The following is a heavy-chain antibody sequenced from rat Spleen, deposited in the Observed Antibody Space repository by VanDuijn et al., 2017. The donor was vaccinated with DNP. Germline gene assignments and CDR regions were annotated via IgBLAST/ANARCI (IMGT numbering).Heavy chain of an antibody. J-gene: IGHJ4*01. CDR2: IKSTGGST. V-gene: IGHV5-31*01. D-gene: IGHD3-2*01. Sequence: EVQLVESGGDLVQPGRSLKLSCVASGFTFTNYWMTWIRQVPGKGLEWVASIKSTGGSTYYPDSVKGRFTISRDDAENTLYLQRDSLRSEDTATYYCARHSANVDAMDAWGQGTSVTVSS. CDR1: GFTFTNYW. CDR3: ARHSANVDAMDA.